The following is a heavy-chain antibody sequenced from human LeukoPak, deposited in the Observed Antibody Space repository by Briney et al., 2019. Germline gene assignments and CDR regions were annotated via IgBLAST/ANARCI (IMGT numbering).Heavy chain of an antibody. J-gene: IGHJ3*02. CDR2: ISWNSGSI. CDR3: ARVGYCSTTSCPTGPAFDI. V-gene: IGHV3-9*01. D-gene: IGHD2-2*01. CDR1: GFTFDVYA. Sequence: GRSLRLSCAASGFTFDVYAMHWVRQAPGKGLEWVSGISWNSGSIGYAVSVKGRFTISRDNAKNSLYLQMNSLRAEDTAVYYSARVGYCSTTSCPTGPAFDIWGQGTMVTVSS.